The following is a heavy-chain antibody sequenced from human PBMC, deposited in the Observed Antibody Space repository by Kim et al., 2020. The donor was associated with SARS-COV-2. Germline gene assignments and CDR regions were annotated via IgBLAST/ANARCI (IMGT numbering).Heavy chain of an antibody. CDR1: GLAIGGYA. CDR2: ISHDGSKK. D-gene: IGHD1-1*01. V-gene: IGHV3-30*04. Sequence: GGSLRLSCAASGLAIGGYAMHWVRQAPGKGLEWVAVISHDGSKKYYADSVKGRFTISRDNSENTLYLEMNSLRLEDTAVYYCARERWVQSFDCWGQGTLVSVSS. J-gene: IGHJ4*02. CDR3: ARERWVQSFDC.